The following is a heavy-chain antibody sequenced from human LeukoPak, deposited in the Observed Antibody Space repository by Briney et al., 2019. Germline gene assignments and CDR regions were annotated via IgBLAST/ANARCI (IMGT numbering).Heavy chain of an antibody. Sequence: ASVKVSCKASGYTFTGYYLHWVRQAPGQGLEWMGRNNPHSGDTNYAQKFLGRVTMTRDTSISTAYMELTRLRSDDTAVYYCASSFPGGKMATISYWGQGTLVTVSS. V-gene: IGHV1-2*06. CDR3: ASSFPGGKMATISY. CDR1: GYTFTGYY. CDR2: NNPHSGDT. D-gene: IGHD5-24*01. J-gene: IGHJ4*02.